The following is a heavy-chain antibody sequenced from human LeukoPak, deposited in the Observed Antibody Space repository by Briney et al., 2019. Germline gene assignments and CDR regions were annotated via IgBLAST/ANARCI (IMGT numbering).Heavy chain of an antibody. CDR1: GFTVSSNY. CDR3: ARTYCSSTSCPYYFDY. Sequence: PGGSLRLSCAASGFTVSSNYMSWVRQAPGKGLEWVSVIYSGGSTYYADSVKGRFTISRDNSKDTLYLQMNSLRAEDTAVYYCARTYCSSTSCPYYFDYWGQGTLVTVSS. J-gene: IGHJ4*02. CDR2: IYSGGST. V-gene: IGHV3-66*01. D-gene: IGHD2-2*01.